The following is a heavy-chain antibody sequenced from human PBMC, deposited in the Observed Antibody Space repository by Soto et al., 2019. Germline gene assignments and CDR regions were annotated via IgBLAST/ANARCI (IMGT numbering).Heavy chain of an antibody. D-gene: IGHD3-3*01. Sequence: EVQLLESGGGLIQPGGSLRLSCAASGFTFSSYAMSWVRQAPGKGLEWVSSISGSDGITYYGDSVKGRFTISRDNSKNTLYLQMNSLRADDTAVYFCAKGFHIKFWTILPPWYFDYWGQGTLVTVSS. J-gene: IGHJ4*02. CDR1: GFTFSSYA. V-gene: IGHV3-23*01. CDR3: AKGFHIKFWTILPPWYFDY. CDR2: ISGSDGIT.